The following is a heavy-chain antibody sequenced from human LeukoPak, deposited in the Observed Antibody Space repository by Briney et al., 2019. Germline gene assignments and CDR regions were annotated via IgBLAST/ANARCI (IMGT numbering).Heavy chain of an antibody. CDR3: ARRAYCGGDCTSAYYDYFVMDV. Sequence: GESLKISCKGSGYIFSTYCIVWVRQMPGKGLEWMGIICPADSDITYSPSFQGQVTISTDKSTSTAYLQWSSLKASDTAMYYCARRAYCGGDCTSAYYDYFVMDVWGQGTTVTVSS. CDR2: ICPADSDI. D-gene: IGHD2-21*02. J-gene: IGHJ6*02. V-gene: IGHV5-51*01. CDR1: GYIFSTYC.